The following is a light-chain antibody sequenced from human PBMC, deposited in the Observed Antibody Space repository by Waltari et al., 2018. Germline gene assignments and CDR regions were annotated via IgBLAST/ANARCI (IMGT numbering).Light chain of an antibody. CDR3: QQLNTYPLT. J-gene: IGKJ4*01. Sequence: IQLTQSPSSLSASVGDRVTITCRASQGISSYLAWYQQKPGKAPKLLIYAASTLQSGVPSRFSGSGSGTDFTLIISSLQPEDFATYYCQQLNTYPLTFGGGTQVEIK. CDR2: AAS. CDR1: QGISSY. V-gene: IGKV1-9*01.